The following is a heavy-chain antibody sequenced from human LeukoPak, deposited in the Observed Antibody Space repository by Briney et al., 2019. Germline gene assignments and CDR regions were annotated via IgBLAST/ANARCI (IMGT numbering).Heavy chain of an antibody. J-gene: IGHJ4*02. CDR3: ARYEEFSTGYSASSPRHYFDH. D-gene: IGHD3/OR15-3a*01. CDR1: GGSINSYY. CDR2: IYYTGST. V-gene: IGHV4-59*01. Sequence: PSETLSLTCTVSGGSINSYYWSWIRQRPGKGLECIGHIYYTGSTYYKPSLESRVTISVDTAKNQISLKLSSVTAADTAVYYCARYEEFSTGYSASSPRHYFDHWGQGTLVTVSS.